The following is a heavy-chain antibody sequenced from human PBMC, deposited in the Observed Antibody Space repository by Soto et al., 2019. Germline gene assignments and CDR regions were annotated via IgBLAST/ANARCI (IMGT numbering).Heavy chain of an antibody. V-gene: IGHV3-30*09. CDR2: ISYDGSKE. J-gene: IGHJ4*02. CDR1: PFTFRSYS. D-gene: IGHD2-15*01. Sequence: GGSLRLSCAASPFTFRSYSMHWVRQAPGKGLEWVTSISYDGSKESYADSVKGRFAISRDNSKNTLHLQMNSLRPEDTAVYYCARYCNGGACYSASLDYWGQGTQVTVSS. CDR3: ARYCNGGACYSASLDY.